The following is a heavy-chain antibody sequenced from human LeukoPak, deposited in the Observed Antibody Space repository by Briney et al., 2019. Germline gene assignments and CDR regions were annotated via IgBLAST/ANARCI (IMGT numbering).Heavy chain of an antibody. D-gene: IGHD2-2*01. J-gene: IGHJ4*02. CDR2: ISSSGST. V-gene: IGHV4-61*02. CDR3: ARLEQYQLPGYDY. Sequence: PSETLSLTCTVSGDSISSGDYYWSWIRQPAGKGLEWIGRISSSGSTNYNPSLKSRVTITVDTSKNQFSLKLSSVTAADTAMYYCARLEQYQLPGYDYWGQGTLVTVSS. CDR1: GDSISSGDYY.